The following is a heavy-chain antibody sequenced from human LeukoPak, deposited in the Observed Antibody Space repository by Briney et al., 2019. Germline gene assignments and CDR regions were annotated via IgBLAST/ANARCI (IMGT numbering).Heavy chain of an antibody. J-gene: IGHJ4*01. CDR2: IYPSDSDT. CDR1: GFIFTTYA. Sequence: GGSLRLSCAASGFIFTTYAMGWVRQMPGKGLEWMGIIYPSDSDTRYSPSFQGQVTISADKSISTAYLQWSSLKASDTAMYYCARQQGEGSSGYRDYWGHGTLVTVSS. V-gene: IGHV5-51*01. CDR3: ARQQGEGSSGYRDY. D-gene: IGHD3-22*01.